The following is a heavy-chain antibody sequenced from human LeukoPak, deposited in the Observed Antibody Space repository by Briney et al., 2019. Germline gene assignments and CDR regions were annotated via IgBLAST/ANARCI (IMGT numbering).Heavy chain of an antibody. CDR2: IYTSDNT. Sequence: SETLSLTCTVSGGSISNYFWTWIRQPPGKGLEWIGYIYTSDNTNYNPSLESRVTMSVDTSKNQFSLRLNSVTAADTAVYYCTRGFLQIDYWGQGTLVTVSS. J-gene: IGHJ4*02. CDR1: GGSISNYF. V-gene: IGHV4-4*09. CDR3: TRGFLQIDY.